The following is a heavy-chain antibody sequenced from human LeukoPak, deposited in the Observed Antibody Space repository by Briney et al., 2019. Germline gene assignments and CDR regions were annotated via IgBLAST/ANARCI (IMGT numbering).Heavy chain of an antibody. Sequence: ASVKVSCKVSGYTLTELSMHWVRQAPGKGLEWMGGFDPKDGETIYAQKFQGRVTMTEDTSTDTAYMELSSLRSEDTAVYYCATKYYDFWSGYSYNWFDPWGQGTLVTVSS. CDR2: FDPKDGET. J-gene: IGHJ5*02. CDR3: ATKYYDFWSGYSYNWFDP. CDR1: GYTLTELS. V-gene: IGHV1-24*01. D-gene: IGHD3-3*01.